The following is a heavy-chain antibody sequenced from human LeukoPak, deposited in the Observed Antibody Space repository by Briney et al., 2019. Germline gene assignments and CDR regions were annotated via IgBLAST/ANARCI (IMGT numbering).Heavy chain of an antibody. J-gene: IGHJ4*02. Sequence: ASVKVSCKVSGYTLTELSMHWVRQAPGKGLEWMGGFDPEDGETIYAQKFQGRVTMTEDTSTDTAYMELSSLRSDDTAVYYCARDRYSGSYPGYWGQGTLVTVSS. D-gene: IGHD1-26*01. V-gene: IGHV1-24*01. CDR2: FDPEDGET. CDR1: GYTLTELS. CDR3: ARDRYSGSYPGY.